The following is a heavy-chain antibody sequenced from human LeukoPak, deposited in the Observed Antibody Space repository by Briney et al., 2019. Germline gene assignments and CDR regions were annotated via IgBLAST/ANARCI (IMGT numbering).Heavy chain of an antibody. CDR3: ARDRYSSSWYNWFDP. CDR2: IRSISSYI. D-gene: IGHD6-13*01. J-gene: IGHJ5*02. V-gene: IGHV3-21*01. Sequence: GGSLRLSCAASGFTFSSYSMNWVRQAPGKGLEWVSSIRSISSYIYYADSVKGRFTISRDNATNSMYLQMNSLRAEDTAVYYCARDRYSSSWYNWFDPWGQGTLVTVS. CDR1: GFTFSSYS.